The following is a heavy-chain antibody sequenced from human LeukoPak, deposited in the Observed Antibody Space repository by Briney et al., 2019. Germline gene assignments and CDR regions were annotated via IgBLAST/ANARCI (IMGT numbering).Heavy chain of an antibody. CDR1: GFIVSNNY. Sequence: PGGSLRLSCAASGFIVSNNYMSWVRQAPGKGLEWVSVIYSGGSTSYADSVKGRFTISRDNSKNTLYLQLNSLRAEDTAVYYCVRDPKYYDTSGYYLGYWSQGTLVTVSS. D-gene: IGHD3-22*01. CDR2: IYSGGST. CDR3: VRDPKYYDTSGYYLGY. V-gene: IGHV3-53*01. J-gene: IGHJ4*02.